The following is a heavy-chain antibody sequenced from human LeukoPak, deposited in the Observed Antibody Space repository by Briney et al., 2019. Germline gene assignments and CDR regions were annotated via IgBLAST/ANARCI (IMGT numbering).Heavy chain of an antibody. V-gene: IGHV3-7*02. J-gene: IGHJ4*02. D-gene: IGHD1-1*01. CDR1: GFTFSSYW. CDR3: ATYKHQLRTVYFDY. Sequence: GGSLRLSCAASGFTFSSYWMSWVRQTPGKGLEWVANIKQDGSDKNYVDSVKGRFTISKDNAKNLLSLEMNGLRAEDTAVYYCATYKHQLRTVYFDYWGQGTLVTVSS. CDR2: IKQDGSDK.